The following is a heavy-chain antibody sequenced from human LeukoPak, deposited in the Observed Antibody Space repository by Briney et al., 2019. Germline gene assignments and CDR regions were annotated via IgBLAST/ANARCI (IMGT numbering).Heavy chain of an antibody. V-gene: IGHV1-2*02. CDR3: ARDYSVGVVIIGHYYYYMDV. J-gene: IGHJ6*03. CDR1: GYTFTSYG. D-gene: IGHD3-3*01. Sequence: ASVKVSCKASGYTFTSYGISWVRQAPGQGLEWMGWINPNSGGTNYAQKFQGRVTMTRDTSISTAYMELSRLRSDDTAVYYCARDYSVGVVIIGHYYYYMDVWGKGTTVTVSS. CDR2: INPNSGGT.